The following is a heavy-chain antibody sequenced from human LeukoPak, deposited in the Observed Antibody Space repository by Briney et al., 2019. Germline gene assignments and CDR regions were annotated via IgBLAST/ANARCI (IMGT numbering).Heavy chain of an antibody. CDR3: ARDLYYDYVWGSYRRPFDY. CDR2: ISSSSSYI. V-gene: IGHV3-21*01. CDR1: GFTFSSYS. D-gene: IGHD3-16*02. Sequence: GGSLRLSCAASGFTFSSYSMNWVRQAPGKGLEWVSSISSSSSYIYYADSVKGRFTISRDNAKNLLYLQMNSLRAEDTAVYYCARDLYYDYVWGSYRRPFDYWGQGTLVTVSS. J-gene: IGHJ4*02.